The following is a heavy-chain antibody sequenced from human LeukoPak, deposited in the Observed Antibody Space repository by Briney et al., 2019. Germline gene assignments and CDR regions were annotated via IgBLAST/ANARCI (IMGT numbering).Heavy chain of an antibody. CDR3: ARLRLSGGSFSVGWFDP. Sequence: PSEPLSLTCTVSDEVITSNNWWSWVRQSPGKGLEWIGEIFHSGTTRYKASLESRVTMLLDKSKNQFSLRLNSVTAADTAVYFCARLRLSGGSFSVGWFDPWGQGIQVTVSS. J-gene: IGHJ5*02. CDR1: DEVITSNNW. V-gene: IGHV4-4*02. CDR2: IFHSGTT. D-gene: IGHD1-26*01.